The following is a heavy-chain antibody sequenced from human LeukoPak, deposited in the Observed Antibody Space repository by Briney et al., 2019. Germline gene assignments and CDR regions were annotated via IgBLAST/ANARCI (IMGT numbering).Heavy chain of an antibody. CDR1: GYSISSGYY. CDR3: ARRSGFWSGYYLFDY. Sequence: SETLSLTCTVSGYSISSGYYWGWIRPPPGKGLEWIGGIYHSGSTYYNPSLKSRVTISVDTSKNQFSLKLSSVTAADTAVYYCARRSGFWSGYYLFDYWGQGALVTVSS. V-gene: IGHV4-38-2*02. J-gene: IGHJ4*02. D-gene: IGHD3-3*01. CDR2: IYHSGST.